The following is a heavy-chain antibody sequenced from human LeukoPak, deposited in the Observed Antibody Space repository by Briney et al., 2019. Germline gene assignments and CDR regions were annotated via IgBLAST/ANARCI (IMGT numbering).Heavy chain of an antibody. V-gene: IGHV1-46*01. D-gene: IGHD3-22*01. CDR1: GYTFTSYY. Sequence: GASVKVSCKASGYTFTSYYMHWVRQATGQGREWMGIINPSGGSTSYAQKFQGRVTMTRDMSTSTVYMELSSLRSEDTAVYYCARGYYDSSGYYNLVYWGQGTLVTVSS. J-gene: IGHJ4*02. CDR3: ARGYYDSSGYYNLVY. CDR2: INPSGGST.